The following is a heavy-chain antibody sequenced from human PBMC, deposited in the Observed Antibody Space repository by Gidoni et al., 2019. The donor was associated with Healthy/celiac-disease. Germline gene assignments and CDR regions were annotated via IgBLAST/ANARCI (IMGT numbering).Heavy chain of an antibody. D-gene: IGHD3-3*01. CDR2: IKSKTDGGTT. V-gene: IGHV3-15*01. Sequence: EVQLVESGGGLVKPGGSLRLSCAASGFTFRNAWMSWVRQAPGKGLEWVGRIKSKTDGGTTDYAAPVKGRFTISRDDSKNTLYLQMNSLKTEDTAVYYCTTATADSIFGVVFDYWGQGTLVTVSS. CDR1: GFTFRNAW. CDR3: TTATADSIFGVVFDY. J-gene: IGHJ4*02.